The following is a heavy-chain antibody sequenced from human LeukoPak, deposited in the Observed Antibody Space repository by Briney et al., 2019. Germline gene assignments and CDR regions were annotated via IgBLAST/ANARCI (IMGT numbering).Heavy chain of an antibody. J-gene: IGHJ3*02. Sequence: GGSLRLSCSASGFTFSSYAMHWVRQAPGKGLEYVSAISSNGGSTYYADSVKGRFTISRDNSKNTLYLQMSSLRAEDTAVCYCVKGSRPDAFDIWGQGTMVTVSS. CDR3: VKGSRPDAFDI. CDR2: ISSNGGST. D-gene: IGHD3-10*01. V-gene: IGHV3-64D*06. CDR1: GFTFSSYA.